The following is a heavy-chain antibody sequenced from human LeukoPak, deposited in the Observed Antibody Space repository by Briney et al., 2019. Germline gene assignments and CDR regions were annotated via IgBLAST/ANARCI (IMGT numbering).Heavy chain of an antibody. CDR2: IYYSGST. J-gene: IGHJ4*02. CDR1: GGSISSSSYY. V-gene: IGHV4-39*01. Sequence: SETLSLTCTVSGGSISSSSYYWGWIRQPPGKGLEWIGSIYYSGSTYYNPSLKSRVTISVDTSKNQSSLKLSSVTAADTAVYYCASRPLVYYDSSGPDYWGQGTLVTVSS. D-gene: IGHD3-22*01. CDR3: ASRPLVYYDSSGPDY.